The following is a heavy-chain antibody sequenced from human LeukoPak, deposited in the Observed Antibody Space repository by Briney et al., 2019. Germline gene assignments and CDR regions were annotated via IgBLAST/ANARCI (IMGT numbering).Heavy chain of an antibody. CDR1: GGTFGGYY. V-gene: IGHV4-34*01. CDR3: ARAGNVLVVTQKKKKPIDL. J-gene: IGHJ5*02. CDR2: INHFVTK. Sequence: SETLSLTCGVYGGTFGGYYWTWIRQAPGEGPEWIGEINHFVTKNYSPSLKSRLTISVDTAKKEFSLNLRSVTAADTAVYYCARAGNVLVVTQKKKKPIDLWAQGTQVVVSS. D-gene: IGHD1-14*01.